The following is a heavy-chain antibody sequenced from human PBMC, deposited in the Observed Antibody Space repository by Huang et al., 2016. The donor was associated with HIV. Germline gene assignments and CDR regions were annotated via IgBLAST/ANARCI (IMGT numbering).Heavy chain of an antibody. CDR2: MGGNSGDI. CDR1: GFAFSQYA. Sequence: VQLVESGGGLVQPGWSLRLSCAASGFAFSQYAVHWVRQSPGKGLEWVSGMGGNSGDIAYAASMRGRFVISRDNAKKSLYLKMNGLRLEDTALYFCVIMDDYFDYWGQGVLVGVSS. CDR3: VIMDDYFDY. V-gene: IGHV3-9*01. J-gene: IGHJ4*02. D-gene: IGHD2-8*01.